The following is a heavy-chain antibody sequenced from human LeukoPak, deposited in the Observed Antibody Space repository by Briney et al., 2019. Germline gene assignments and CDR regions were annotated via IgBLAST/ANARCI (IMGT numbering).Heavy chain of an antibody. J-gene: IGHJ4*02. V-gene: IGHV1-69*13. CDR1: GGTFSSYA. CDR2: IIPIFGTA. Sequence: ASVKVSCKASGGTFSSYAISWVRQAPGQGLEWMGGIIPIFGTANYAQKFQGRVTITAGESTSTAYMELSSLRSEDTAVYYCAAPLDYYDSSGHDYWGQGTLVTVSS. CDR3: AAPLDYYDSSGHDY. D-gene: IGHD3-22*01.